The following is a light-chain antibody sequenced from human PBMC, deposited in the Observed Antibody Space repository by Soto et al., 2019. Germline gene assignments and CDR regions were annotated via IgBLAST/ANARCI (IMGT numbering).Light chain of an antibody. J-gene: IGKJ1*01. CDR3: HPYHTWPWT. CDR1: QSRGSNF. Sequence: EIVLTQPPGSRSLSPGERATLSCKPSQSRGSNFLAWYQHKPGQAPRLLIYASSNRATGIPDRFSGSASGTDFTLTINRLEPEDFADYYCHPYHTWPWTFGQGTNVDI. V-gene: IGKV3-20*01. CDR2: ASS.